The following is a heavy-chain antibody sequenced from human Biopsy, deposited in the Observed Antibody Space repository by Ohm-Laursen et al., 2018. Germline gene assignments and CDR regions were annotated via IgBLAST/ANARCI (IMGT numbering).Heavy chain of an antibody. Sequence: SDTLSLTCTVSGDSVTKYYWSWIRQPPGKGLEWIGHIYYSVMTNYNPSLQSRVSISVDTSRNQVSLTLSSVTAADTAVYYCARDYDTSGYYYVSWGRGTLVTVSS. CDR2: IYYSVMT. J-gene: IGHJ5*02. V-gene: IGHV4-59*02. CDR3: ARDYDTSGYYYVS. D-gene: IGHD3-22*01. CDR1: GDSVTKYY.